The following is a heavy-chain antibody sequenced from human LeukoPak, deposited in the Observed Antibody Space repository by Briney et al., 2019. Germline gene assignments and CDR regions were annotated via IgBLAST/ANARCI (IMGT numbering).Heavy chain of an antibody. D-gene: IGHD4-23*01. V-gene: IGHV1-8*01. Sequence: ASVKVSCKASGYTFRSYDINWVRQATGQGLEWMGWMNPNSGNTGYAQKFQGRVTMTRDTSISTAYMELSSLRSEDTAVYYCARGGPHDYGGNSVEWGQRTLVTVSS. CDR3: ARGGPHDYGGNSVE. CDR2: MNPNSGNT. CDR1: GYTFRSYD. J-gene: IGHJ4*02.